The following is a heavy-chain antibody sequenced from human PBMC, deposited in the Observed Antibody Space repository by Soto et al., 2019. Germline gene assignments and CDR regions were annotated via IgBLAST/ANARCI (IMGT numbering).Heavy chain of an antibody. CDR3: TTDIVVVVAATQVLGYYYGMDV. D-gene: IGHD2-15*01. J-gene: IGHJ6*02. V-gene: IGHV3-15*07. CDR2: IKSKTDGGTT. Sequence: EVQLVESGRGLVKPGGSLRLSCAASGFTFSNAWMNWVRQAPGKGLEWVGRIKSKTDGGTTDYAAPVKGRFTISRDDSKNTLYLQMNSLKTEDTAVDYCTTDIVVVVAATQVLGYYYGMDVWGQGTTVTVSS. CDR1: GFTFSNAW.